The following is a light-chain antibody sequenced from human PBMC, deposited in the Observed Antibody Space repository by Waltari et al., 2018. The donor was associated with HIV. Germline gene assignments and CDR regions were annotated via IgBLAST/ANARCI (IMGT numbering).Light chain of an antibody. CDR2: EVS. CDR3: SSYTSSNTFVV. V-gene: IGLV2-18*02. Sequence: QSALTQPPSVSGSPGQSVTIPCTGTSSDVGNFNRVSWYQQPPGSAPKLMIYEVSNRPSGVPRRFSVSKSGNTASLTISGLQAEDEADYYCSSYTSSNTFVVFGGGTKLTVL. J-gene: IGLJ2*01. CDR1: SSDVGNFNR.